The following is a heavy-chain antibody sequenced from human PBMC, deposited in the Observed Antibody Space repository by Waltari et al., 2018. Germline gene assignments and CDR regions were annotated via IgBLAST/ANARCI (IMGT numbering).Heavy chain of an antibody. D-gene: IGHD1-1*01. Sequence: QVQLQESGPGLVKPSETLSLTCAVSGYSISSGYYWCWIRQPPGKGLEWIGSIYHSGSTYYNPSLKSRVTISVDTSKNQFSLKLSSVTAADTAVYYCAGHNWNDVVFDYWGQGTLVTVSS. J-gene: IGHJ4*02. V-gene: IGHV4-38-2*01. CDR1: GYSISSGYY. CDR2: IYHSGST. CDR3: AGHNWNDVVFDY.